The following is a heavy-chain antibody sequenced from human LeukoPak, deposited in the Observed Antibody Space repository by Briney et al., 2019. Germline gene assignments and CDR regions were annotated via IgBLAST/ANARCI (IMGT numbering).Heavy chain of an antibody. CDR1: GYTFTSYD. V-gene: IGHV1-8*01. CDR2: MNPNSGNT. Sequence: GASVKVSCKASGYTFTSYDINWVRQATGQGLEWMGWMNPNSGNTGYAQKFQGRVTMTRNTSISTAYMALSSLRSEDTAVYYCARYQYYDFWSGPDYWGQGTLVTVSS. D-gene: IGHD3-3*01. CDR3: ARYQYYDFWSGPDY. J-gene: IGHJ4*02.